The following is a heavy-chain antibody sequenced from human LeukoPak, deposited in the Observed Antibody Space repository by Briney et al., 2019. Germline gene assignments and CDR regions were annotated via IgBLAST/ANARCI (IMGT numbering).Heavy chain of an antibody. CDR3: ARDFRPSDVLTGYYGRGDN. D-gene: IGHD3-9*01. Sequence: PGGSLRLSCAASGFTFSSYAMSWVRQAPGKGLEWVANIKEDGSERYYADSVKGRFTISRDNAKNSLYLQMNSLRAEDTAVYYCARDFRPSDVLTGYYGRGDNWGQGTLVTVSS. J-gene: IGHJ4*02. CDR2: IKEDGSER. CDR1: GFTFSSYA. V-gene: IGHV3-7*03.